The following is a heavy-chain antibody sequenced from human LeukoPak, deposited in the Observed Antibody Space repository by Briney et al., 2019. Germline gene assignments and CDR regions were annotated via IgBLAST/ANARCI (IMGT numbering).Heavy chain of an antibody. CDR3: ARLSSGGTGGWFDP. Sequence: SETLSLTCTVAGGSISSSSYYWGWIRQPPGKGLEWIGSIYYSGSTYYNPSLKSRVTISVDTSKNQFSLKLSSVTAADTAVYYCARLSSGGTGGWFDPWGQGTLVTVSS. V-gene: IGHV4-39*01. CDR2: IYYSGST. J-gene: IGHJ5*02. CDR1: GGSISSSSYY. D-gene: IGHD6-19*01.